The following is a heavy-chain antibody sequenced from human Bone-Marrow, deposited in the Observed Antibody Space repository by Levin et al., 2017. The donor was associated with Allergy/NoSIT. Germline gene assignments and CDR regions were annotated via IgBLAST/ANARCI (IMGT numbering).Heavy chain of an antibody. D-gene: IGHD2-2*01. CDR3: ARAAPDCSSTSCYTTNYYYYYYMDA. V-gene: IGHV1-46*01. Sequence: ASVKVSCKASGYTFTSYYMHWVRQAPGQGLEWMGIINPSGGSTSYAQKFQGRVTMTRDTSTSTAYMELSSLRSEDTAVYYCARAAPDCSSTSCYTTNYYYYYYMDAWGKGPTVTVSS. CDR1: GYTFTSYY. CDR2: INPSGGST. J-gene: IGHJ6*03.